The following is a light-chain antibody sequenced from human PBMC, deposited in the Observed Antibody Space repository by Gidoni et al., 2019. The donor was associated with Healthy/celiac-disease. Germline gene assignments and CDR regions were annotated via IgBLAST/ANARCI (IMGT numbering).Light chain of an antibody. V-gene: IGKV3-15*01. J-gene: IGKJ1*01. CDR3: QQYNNWPPT. CDR1: QSVSSN. Sequence: IVMTQSPATLSVSPGERATLSCRASQSVSSNLAWYQQKPGQAPRLLIYGASTRDTGIPARFSGSGSGTEFTLTISSLQSEDFAVYYCQQYNNWPPTFXXXTKVEIK. CDR2: GAS.